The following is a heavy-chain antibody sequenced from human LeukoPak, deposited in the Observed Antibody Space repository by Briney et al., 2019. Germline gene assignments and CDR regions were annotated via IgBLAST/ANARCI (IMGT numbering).Heavy chain of an antibody. Sequence: SETLSLTCTVSGGSISSYYWSWIRQPPGKGLEWIGFIFYSGTTNYNPSLKSRVTISVDTSKNQFSLKLSSVTAADTAVYYCARQREVWGQGTMVTVSS. V-gene: IGHV4-59*01. D-gene: IGHD5-24*01. CDR1: GGSISSYY. J-gene: IGHJ3*01. CDR2: IFYSGTT. CDR3: ARQREV.